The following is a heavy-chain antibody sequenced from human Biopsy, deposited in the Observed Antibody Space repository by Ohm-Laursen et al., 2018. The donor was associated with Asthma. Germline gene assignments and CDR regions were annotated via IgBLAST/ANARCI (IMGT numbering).Heavy chain of an antibody. D-gene: IGHD1-26*01. CDR2: ISWNSGSI. J-gene: IGHJ4*02. CDR3: AKGEWELLEANFDY. Sequence: SLRLSCAASGFTFDDYAMHWVRQAPGKGLEWVSGISWNSGSIGYADSVKGRFTISRDTAKNSLYLQMNSLRAEDTALYYCAKGEWELLEANFDYWGQGTLVTVSS. V-gene: IGHV3-9*01. CDR1: GFTFDDYA.